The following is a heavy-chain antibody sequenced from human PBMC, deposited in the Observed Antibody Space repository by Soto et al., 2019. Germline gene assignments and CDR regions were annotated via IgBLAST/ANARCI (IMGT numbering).Heavy chain of an antibody. D-gene: IGHD3-22*01. J-gene: IGHJ3*02. CDR3: TTGGYYDSSAWDAFDI. V-gene: IGHV3-15*07. CDR1: GFTFSNAW. CDR2: IKSKTDGGTT. Sequence: PGGSLRLSYAASGFTFSNAWMNWVRQAPGKGLEWVGRIKSKTDGGTTDYAAPVKGRFTISRDDSKNTLYLQMNSLKTEDTAVYYCTTGGYYDSSAWDAFDIWGQGTMVTVSS.